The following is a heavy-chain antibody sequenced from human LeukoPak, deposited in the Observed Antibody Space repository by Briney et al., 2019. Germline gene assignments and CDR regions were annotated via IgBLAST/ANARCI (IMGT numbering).Heavy chain of an antibody. CDR3: ARGEVVVVTENNGFAP. D-gene: IGHD2-21*02. J-gene: IGHJ5*02. CDR2: ISAYNGNT. CDR1: GYTFTSYG. V-gene: IGHV1-18*01. Sequence: ASVKVSCKASGYTFTSYGISWVRQAPGQGLEWMGWISAYNGNTNYAQKLQGRVTMTTDTSTSTAYMELRSLRSDDTAVYYCARGEVVVVTENNGFAPWGQGTLVTVSS.